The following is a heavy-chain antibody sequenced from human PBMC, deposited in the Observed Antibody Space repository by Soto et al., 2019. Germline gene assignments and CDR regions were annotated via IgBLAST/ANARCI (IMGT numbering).Heavy chain of an antibody. CDR2: ISGSGGST. D-gene: IGHD6-19*01. J-gene: IGHJ1*01. CDR3: GKDVYSPPAELVAVAPPGRWHFQH. CDR1: GFTFSSYA. V-gene: IGHV3-23*01. Sequence: EVQLLESGGGLVQPGGSLRLSCAASGFTFSSYAMSWVRQAPGKGLEWVSAISGSGGSTYYADSVKGRFTISRDNSKKKLYLQVNRLRDEDTAVYYCGKDVYSPPAELVAVAPPGRWHFQHWGQGTLVTVSS.